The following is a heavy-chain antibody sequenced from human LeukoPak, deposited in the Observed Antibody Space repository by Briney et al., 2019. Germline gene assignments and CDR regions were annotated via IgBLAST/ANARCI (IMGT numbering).Heavy chain of an antibody. D-gene: IGHD2-21*02. J-gene: IGHJ4*02. Sequence: SETLSLTCAASGVSFDDYYWSWVRQTPGKGLEWIGEINHSGYTNDSPPLKSRVTLSFDTSRKQFSLNLRSVTVADTGIYYCTRMTAGHDYWGQGTLVTVSS. CDR2: INHSGYT. CDR1: GVSFDDYY. CDR3: TRMTAGHDY. V-gene: IGHV4-34*01.